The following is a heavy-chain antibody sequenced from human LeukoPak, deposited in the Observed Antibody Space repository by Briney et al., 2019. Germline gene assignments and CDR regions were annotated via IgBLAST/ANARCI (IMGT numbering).Heavy chain of an antibody. V-gene: IGHV3-23*01. J-gene: IGHJ4*02. CDR2: ISGSPDNT. D-gene: IGHD3-16*01. CDR1: GFTFRGYA. Sequence: GGSWKLSWLVSGFTFRGYAMYWVRRVPGKGLEWVSEISGSPDNTYYADSVKGRFATSRDDSRNTLYLQMNSLRAEDTAVYYCARLVGVSPLDYWGQGTPVTVSS. CDR3: ARLVGVSPLDY.